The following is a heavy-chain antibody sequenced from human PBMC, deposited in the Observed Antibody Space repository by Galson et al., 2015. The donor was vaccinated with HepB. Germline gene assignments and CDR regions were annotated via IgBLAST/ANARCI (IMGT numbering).Heavy chain of an antibody. V-gene: IGHV5-51*01. Sequence: QSGAEVKKPGESLKISCTGSGYSFTSYWIGWVRQMPGKGQDWMGIIYPGYSDTRYRPSFQGQVTISADKSISTAHLQWSSLKASDIAMYYCARLPATAAGPSKGYYYYGIDDCGQGTTVTVSS. CDR1: GYSFTSYW. CDR2: IYPGYSDT. J-gene: IGHJ6*02. CDR3: ARLPATAAGPSKGYYYYGIDD. D-gene: IGHD2-2*01.